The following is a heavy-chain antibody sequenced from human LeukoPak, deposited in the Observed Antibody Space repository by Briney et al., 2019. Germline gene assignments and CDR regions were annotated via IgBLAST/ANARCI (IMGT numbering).Heavy chain of an antibody. J-gene: IGHJ4*02. V-gene: IGHV4-59*01. CDR1: GGSISSYY. CDR2: IYYSGST. Sequence: SETLSLTCTVSGGSISSYYWSWIRQPPGKGLERIGYIYYSGSTNYNPSLKSRVTISVDTSKNQFSLKLSSVTAADTAVYYCARSDSSGWQQLDYWGQGTLVTVSS. D-gene: IGHD6-19*01. CDR3: ARSDSSGWQQLDY.